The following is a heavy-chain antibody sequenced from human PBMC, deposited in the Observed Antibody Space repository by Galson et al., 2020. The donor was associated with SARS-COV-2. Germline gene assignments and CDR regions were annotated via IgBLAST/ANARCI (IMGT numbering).Heavy chain of an antibody. V-gene: IGHV4-39*07. D-gene: IGHD6-19*01. CDR1: GGSISSSSYY. CDR3: AGESGQWQGPPDLDS. J-gene: IGHJ4*02. Sequence: ASETLSLTCTVSGGSISSSSYYWGWIRQPPGKGLEWIGSIYYSGSTYYNPSLKSRVTISVDTSKNQLSLKLSSVTAAETAVYYCAGESGQWQGPPDLDSWGQGTLVTVSS. CDR2: IYYSGST.